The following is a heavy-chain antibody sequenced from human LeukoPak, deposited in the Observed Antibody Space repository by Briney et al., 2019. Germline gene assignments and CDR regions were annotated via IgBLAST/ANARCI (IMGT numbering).Heavy chain of an antibody. V-gene: IGHV4-39*01. J-gene: IGHJ4*02. CDR3: ARVTGYRIEDYFDY. CDR2: IYYSGST. Sequence: PSETLSLTCSVSGGSISSSSYYWGWIRQPPGKGLEWIGHIYYSGSTYYNPSLKSRVTISVDTSKNQFSLKLSSVTAADTAVYYCARVTGYRIEDYFDYWGQGTLVTVSS. D-gene: IGHD6-13*01. CDR1: GGSISSSSYY.